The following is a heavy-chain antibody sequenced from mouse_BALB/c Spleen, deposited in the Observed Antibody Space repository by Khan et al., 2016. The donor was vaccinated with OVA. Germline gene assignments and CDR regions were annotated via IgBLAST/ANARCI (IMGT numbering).Heavy chain of an antibody. D-gene: IGHD2-14*01. CDR3: ARAYYRYDDYDAMDY. CDR2: IWAGGGT. CDR1: GFSLSRYN. V-gene: IGHV2-6-4*01. Sequence: QVQLKESGPGLVAPSQSLSITCTVSGFSLSRYNIHWVRQPPGKGLEWLGMIWAGGGTAKYSNLKSRLSISNDNSKSQVFLKMNSLQTDDSAMYYCARAYYRYDDYDAMDYWGQGTSVTVSS. J-gene: IGHJ4*01.